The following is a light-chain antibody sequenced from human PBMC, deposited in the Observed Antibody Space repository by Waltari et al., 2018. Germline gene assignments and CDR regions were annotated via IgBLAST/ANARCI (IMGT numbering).Light chain of an antibody. J-gene: IGKJ4*01. CDR1: QSVFHRTHSNNY. CDR3: QQYYDTPLT. V-gene: IGKV4-1*01. CDR2: WAS. Sequence: DIVMTQSPDSLAVSLGERATINCKVSQSVFHRTHSNNYLAWYRQKPGQPPKILINWASSRESGVPDRFTGSGSGTDFTLTISSLQAEDVAVYYCQQYYDTPLTFGGGTKVEIK.